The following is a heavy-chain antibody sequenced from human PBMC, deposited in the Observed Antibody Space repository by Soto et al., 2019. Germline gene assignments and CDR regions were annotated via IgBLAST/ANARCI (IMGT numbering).Heavy chain of an antibody. CDR3: ARLPHGSGSKYFDH. Sequence: SETLSLTCTVSGGSTSSSNYYWGWVRQPPGKGLEWIGSMVYRGNTYYNPSLKSRVTVSLDTSQNQLSLNLNSVTAADTAVYYCARLPHGSGSKYFDHWGQGILVTVSS. V-gene: IGHV4-39*01. CDR2: MVYRGNT. D-gene: IGHD3-10*01. CDR1: GGSTSSSNYY. J-gene: IGHJ4*02.